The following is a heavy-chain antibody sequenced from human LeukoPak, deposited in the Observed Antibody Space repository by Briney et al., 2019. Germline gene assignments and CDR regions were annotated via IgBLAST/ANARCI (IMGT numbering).Heavy chain of an antibody. CDR2: INHSGST. D-gene: IGHD3-10*01. CDR1: GVSFSGYY. V-gene: IGHV4-34*01. J-gene: IGHJ6*02. Sequence: ASETLSLTCAVYGVSFSGYYWSWLRQPPGKGLEWVGEINHSGSTNYNPSLKSRVTISVDTSKNQFSLKLSSVTAADTAVYYCARVARKPYYYGSGSYWPSVIGMDVWGQGTTVTVSS. CDR3: ARVARKPYYYGSGSYWPSVIGMDV.